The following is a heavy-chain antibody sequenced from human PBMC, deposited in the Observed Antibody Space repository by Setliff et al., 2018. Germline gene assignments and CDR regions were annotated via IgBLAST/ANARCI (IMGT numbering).Heavy chain of an antibody. CDR1: EFIFTNYW. CDR2: INQDGSEI. CDR3: ARVFTILGVGAYYFDS. Sequence: HPGGSLRLSCAASEFIFTNYWMSWVRRAPGKGLEWVANINQDGSEIYSVDSVKGRFTFSRDNAKNSLYLQMNSLRAEDTAVYYCARVFTILGVGAYYFDSWGQGTLVTVSS. D-gene: IGHD3-3*01. J-gene: IGHJ4*02. V-gene: IGHV3-7*01.